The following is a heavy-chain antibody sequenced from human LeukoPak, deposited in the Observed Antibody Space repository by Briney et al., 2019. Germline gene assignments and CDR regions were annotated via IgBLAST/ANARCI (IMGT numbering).Heavy chain of an antibody. J-gene: IGHJ4*02. CDR3: ATVAVIRGVTYFDY. D-gene: IGHD3-10*01. V-gene: IGHV4-59*01. CDR2: LFYSGST. Sequence: SQTLSLTCTVSGGSISSYYWSWIRQPPGKGLGWIGYLFYSGSTDYNPSLESRVTISVDTSKNQFSLKLRSVTAADTAVYYCATVAVIRGVTYFDYWGQGTLVTVSS. CDR1: GGSISSYY.